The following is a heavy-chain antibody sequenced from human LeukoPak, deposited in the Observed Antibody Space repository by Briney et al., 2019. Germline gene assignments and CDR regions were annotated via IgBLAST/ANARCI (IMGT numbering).Heavy chain of an antibody. Sequence: ASVKVSCKAAGYTFTGYYMFWVRQAPGQGPEWMGRINPNSGGTNYAQKFQGRVTMTRDTSISTVYMELSRLRSDDMAVYYCARGYCSGGSCYSVENWFDPWGQGTLVTVSS. D-gene: IGHD2-15*01. CDR3: ARGYCSGGSCYSVENWFDP. V-gene: IGHV1-2*06. J-gene: IGHJ5*02. CDR1: GYTFTGYY. CDR2: INPNSGGT.